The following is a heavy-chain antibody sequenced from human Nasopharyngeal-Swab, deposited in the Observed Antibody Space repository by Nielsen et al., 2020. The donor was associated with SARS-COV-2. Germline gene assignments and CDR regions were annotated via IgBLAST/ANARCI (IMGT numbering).Heavy chain of an antibody. CDR1: GYTFTSYD. CDR3: ARVPRRGVIAYFDY. V-gene: IGHV1-8*01. CDR2: MNPNSGNT. Sequence: ASVKVSCKASGYTFTSYDINWVRQATGQGLEWMGWMNPNSGNTGYAQKFQGRVTMTRNTSISTAYMELSSLRSEDTAVYYCARVPRRGVIAYFDYWGQGTLVTVSS. J-gene: IGHJ4*02. D-gene: IGHD3-16*02.